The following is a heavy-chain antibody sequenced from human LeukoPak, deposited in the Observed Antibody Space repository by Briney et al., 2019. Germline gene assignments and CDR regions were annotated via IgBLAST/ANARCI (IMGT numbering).Heavy chain of an antibody. Sequence: ASVKVSCKVSGYTLTELSMHWVRQAPGKGLGWMGGFDPEDGETIYAQTFQGRVTMTEDTSTDTAYMELSSLRSEDTAVYYCATASYGSGSYSESVDIWGQGTMVTVSS. CDR2: FDPEDGET. J-gene: IGHJ3*02. D-gene: IGHD3-10*01. V-gene: IGHV1-24*01. CDR1: GYTLTELS. CDR3: ATASYGSGSYSESVDI.